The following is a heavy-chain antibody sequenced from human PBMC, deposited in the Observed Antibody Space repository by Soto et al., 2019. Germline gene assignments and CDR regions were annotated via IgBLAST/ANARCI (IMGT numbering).Heavy chain of an antibody. Sequence: QEQVVQSGPAMKGPGSSVKVSCRASGIMSSGYGFSWVRQAPGQGLEGVGMINPILDSTHYAQNLQGRVSLSVDKSRDTAYLEVTSLRLEDTAIYFCATMKRARLDSWGRGTVVTVSS. D-gene: IGHD6-25*01. CDR2: INPILDST. CDR3: ATMKRARLDS. V-gene: IGHV1-69*09. J-gene: IGHJ4*02. CDR1: GIMSSGYG.